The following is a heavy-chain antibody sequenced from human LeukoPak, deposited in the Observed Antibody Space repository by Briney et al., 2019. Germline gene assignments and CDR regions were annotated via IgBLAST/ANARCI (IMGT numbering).Heavy chain of an antibody. V-gene: IGHV4-59*01. CDR1: GGSISGYY. CDR3: ATGSWDRMAMDV. CDR2: LYYSAST. D-gene: IGHD1-14*01. J-gene: IGHJ6*02. Sequence: SETLSLTCTVSGGSISGYYCSGIRQPPGKGLEWIGYLYYSASTFYNPSLKSRVAISVDTSRTRFSLRLRSVTAADTAVYYCATGSWDRMAMDVWGRGISVSVSS.